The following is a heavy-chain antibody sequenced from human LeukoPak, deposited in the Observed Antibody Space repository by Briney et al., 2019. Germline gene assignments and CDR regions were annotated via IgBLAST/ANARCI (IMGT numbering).Heavy chain of an antibody. CDR2: ISNSSSYI. Sequence: GGSLRLSCAASGFTFSSYSMNWVRQAPGKGLDWVSSISNSSSYIYYADSVKGRFTISRDNAKNALYLQMNSLRGENTAVYYSARDLTSFDHWGQGTLVTVSS. CDR3: ARDLTSFDH. J-gene: IGHJ4*02. CDR1: GFTFSSYS. V-gene: IGHV3-21*01. D-gene: IGHD3-9*01.